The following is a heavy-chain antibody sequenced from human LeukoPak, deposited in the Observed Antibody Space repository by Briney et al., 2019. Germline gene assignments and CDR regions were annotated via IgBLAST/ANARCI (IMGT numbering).Heavy chain of an antibody. CDR3: AKDQYYDFWSGFYY. CDR2: ISGSGGST. Sequence: QPGGSLRLSCAASGFTFSSYAMSWVRQAPGKGLEWVSAISGSGGSTYYADSVKGRFTISRDNSKNTLYLQMNSLRAEDTAVYYYAKDQYYDFWSGFYYWGQGTLVTVSS. D-gene: IGHD3-3*01. J-gene: IGHJ4*02. CDR1: GFTFSSYA. V-gene: IGHV3-23*01.